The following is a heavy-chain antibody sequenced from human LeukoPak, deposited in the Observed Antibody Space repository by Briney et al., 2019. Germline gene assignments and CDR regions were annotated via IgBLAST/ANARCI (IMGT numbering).Heavy chain of an antibody. V-gene: IGHV3-23*01. CDR3: AKAPPAATKYYYGMDV. CDR2: ISNSGGAT. D-gene: IGHD2-2*01. CDR1: GFTFNNYA. J-gene: IGHJ6*02. Sequence: GGSLRLSCAASGFTFNNYAMSWVRQAPGKGLDWVSAISNSGGATYYADSVKGRFTISRDNSKNTLFLHMNSLRVEDTAVYYCAKAPPAATKYYYGMDVWGQGTTVTVSS.